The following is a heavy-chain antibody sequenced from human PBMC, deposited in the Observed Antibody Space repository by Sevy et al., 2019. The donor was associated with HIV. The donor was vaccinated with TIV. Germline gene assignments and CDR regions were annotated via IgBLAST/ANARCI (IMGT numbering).Heavy chain of an antibody. D-gene: IGHD1-1*01. CDR1: GYTFTSYG. J-gene: IGHJ4*02. CDR2: ISAYNGNT. V-gene: IGHV1-18*01. Sequence: ASVKVSCKASGYTFTSYGISWVRQAPGQGLEWMGWISAYNGNTNYAQKLQGRVTMTTDTSTSTAYMELRSLRSDDTAVYYWAGGGNRYNWNADYFDYWGQGTLVTVSS. CDR3: AGGGNRYNWNADYFDY.